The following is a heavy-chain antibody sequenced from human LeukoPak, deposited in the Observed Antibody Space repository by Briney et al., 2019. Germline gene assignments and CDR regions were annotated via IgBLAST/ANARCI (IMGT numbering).Heavy chain of an antibody. CDR2: IIPIFGTA. V-gene: IGHV1-69*06. J-gene: IGHJ4*02. D-gene: IGHD6-25*01. CDR3: ARQRLQYALYDY. Sequence: GASVKVSCKXSGGTFSSYAISWVRQAPGQGLEWMGRIIPIFGTANYAQKLQGRVTITADKSTSTAYMELSSLRSEDTAVYYCARQRLQYALYDYWGEGTLVTVSS. CDR1: GGTFSSYA.